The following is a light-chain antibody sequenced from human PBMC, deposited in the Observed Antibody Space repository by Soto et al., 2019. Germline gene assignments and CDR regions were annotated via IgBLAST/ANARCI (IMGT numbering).Light chain of an antibody. CDR2: DAS. J-gene: IGKJ2*01. V-gene: IGKV3-11*01. CDR3: QQRSNWYT. CDR1: KSVSSY. Sequence: EIVLTQSPATLSLSPGERATLSCRASKSVSSYLAWYQQKPGQAPRLLIYDASNRATGIPARFSGSGSGTDFTLTISSLEPEVFAVYYCQQRSNWYTFGQGTKLEIK.